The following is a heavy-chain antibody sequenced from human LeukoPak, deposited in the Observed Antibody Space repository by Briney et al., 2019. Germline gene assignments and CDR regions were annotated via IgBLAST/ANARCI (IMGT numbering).Heavy chain of an antibody. CDR1: GYTFSDYY. V-gene: IGHV1-2*02. Sequence: ASVKVSCKASGYTFSDYYIHWVRQAPGQGLEWMGWINPNSGGTNYAQKFQGRVTLTRDTSISTAYMELSRLTSDDAAVFYCAREEIVGSRDFDYWGQGTQVTVSS. CDR2: INPNSGGT. CDR3: AREEIVGSRDFDY. D-gene: IGHD1-26*01. J-gene: IGHJ4*02.